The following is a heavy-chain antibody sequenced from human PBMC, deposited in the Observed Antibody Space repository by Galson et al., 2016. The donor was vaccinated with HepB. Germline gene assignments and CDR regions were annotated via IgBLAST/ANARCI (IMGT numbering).Heavy chain of an antibody. J-gene: IGHJ6*02. V-gene: IGHV5-51*01. D-gene: IGHD3-10*01. CDR1: GYNFANYW. Sequence: QSGAEVKKPGESLRIPCKGSGYNFANYWIGWVRQMPGRGLEWMGIIFPGDSDTRYSPSLEGQVTISADNSLSTAYLQWSSLKASDTATYYCARTISLLRGVVRGMDVWGQGTTVTVSS. CDR2: IFPGDSDT. CDR3: ARTISLLRGVVRGMDV.